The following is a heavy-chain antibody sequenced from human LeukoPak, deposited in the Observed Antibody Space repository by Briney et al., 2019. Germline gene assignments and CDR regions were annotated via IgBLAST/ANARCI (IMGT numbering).Heavy chain of an antibody. CDR2: LSYDGSNE. Sequence: GRSLRLSCAASGFPFSSYGMHWVRQAPGKGLEWVAVLSYDGSNEYYADSVKGRFTISRDNSKNTLYLQMNSLLVEDTAVYYCAGSWFYRDYFEYWGQGTLVTVSS. CDR3: AGSWFYRDYFEY. J-gene: IGHJ4*02. D-gene: IGHD3-10*01. CDR1: GFPFSSYG. V-gene: IGHV3-30*03.